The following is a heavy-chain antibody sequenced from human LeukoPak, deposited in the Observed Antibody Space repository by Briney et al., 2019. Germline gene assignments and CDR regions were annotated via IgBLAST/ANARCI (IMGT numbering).Heavy chain of an antibody. CDR1: GGSFSGYY. V-gene: IGHV4-34*01. CDR2: INHSGST. D-gene: IGHD6-6*01. Sequence: SETLSLTCAVYGGSFSGYYWSWIRQPPGKGLEWIGEINHSGSTNYNPSLKSRVTILIDTSKNQFSLKLSSVTAADTAVYYCARGQPGSSSSFDYWGQGTLVTVSS. J-gene: IGHJ4*02. CDR3: ARGQPGSSSSFDY.